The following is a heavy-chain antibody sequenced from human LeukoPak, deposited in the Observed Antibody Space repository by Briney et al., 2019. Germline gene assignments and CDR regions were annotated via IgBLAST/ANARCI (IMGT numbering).Heavy chain of an antibody. V-gene: IGHV6-1*01. CDR2: TYYRSTWYN. J-gene: IGHJ6*02. CDR1: GDSVSSNSVT. CDR3: ARVGGVYHFGMDV. D-gene: IGHD3-16*01. Sequence: SQTLSLTCAISGDSVSSNSVTWNWIRQSPSRGLEWLGRTYYRSTWYNDYAVSVRGRITVNPDTSKNQFSLQLNSVTPEDTAVYYCARVGGVYHFGMDVWGQGTTVTVSS.